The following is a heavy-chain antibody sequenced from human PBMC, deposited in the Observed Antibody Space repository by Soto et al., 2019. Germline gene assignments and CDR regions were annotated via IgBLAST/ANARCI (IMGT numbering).Heavy chain of an antibody. Sequence: EVHLVESGGGLVKAGGSLRLSCEASGFPFHITGMNWVRQAPGKGLEWVSSIISSGSFVDYADSVQGRLAISRDNAKNSLYLQMNNLRVEDSGVYYCAKDGAAGSVMDVWGQGTTVTVSS. CDR3: AKDGAAGSVMDV. J-gene: IGHJ6*02. CDR1: GFPFHITG. CDR2: IISSGSFV. V-gene: IGHV3-21*01. D-gene: IGHD6-13*01.